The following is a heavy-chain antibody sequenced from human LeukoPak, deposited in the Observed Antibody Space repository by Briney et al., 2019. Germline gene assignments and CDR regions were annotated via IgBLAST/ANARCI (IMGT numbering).Heavy chain of an antibody. D-gene: IGHD2-15*01. CDR2: INPNSGDT. V-gene: IGHV1-2*02. CDR1: GYTFTDYY. J-gene: IGHJ4*02. Sequence: ASVKVSCKASGYTFTDYYLHWVRQAPGQGLEWMGWINPNSGDTNHAQNFQGRVTLTRDTSISTAYMELSSLRSDDSAVYYCAGEYCSGGSCRQGFDYWGQGTLVTVSS. CDR3: AGEYCSGGSCRQGFDY.